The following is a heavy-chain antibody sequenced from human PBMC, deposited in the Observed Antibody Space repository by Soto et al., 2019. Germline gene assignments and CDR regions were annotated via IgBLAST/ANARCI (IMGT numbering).Heavy chain of an antibody. CDR3: AREVEQWLRAFDI. J-gene: IGHJ3*02. D-gene: IGHD6-19*01. V-gene: IGHV6-1*01. CDR2: TYYRSKWYN. Sequence: SQTLSLASAISGDSVSSNSSACNFIRQSPSRGLEWLGRTYYRSKWYNDYAVSVKSRITINPDTSKNQFSLQLNSVTPEDTAVYYCAREVEQWLRAFDIWGQGTMVTVSS. CDR1: GDSVSSNSSA.